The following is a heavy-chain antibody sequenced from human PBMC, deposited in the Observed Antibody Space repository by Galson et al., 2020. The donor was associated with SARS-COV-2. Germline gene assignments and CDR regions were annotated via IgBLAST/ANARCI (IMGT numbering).Heavy chain of an antibody. CDR1: GGSISSSNW. V-gene: IGHV4-4*02. J-gene: IGHJ4*02. D-gene: IGHD3-22*01. CDR2: IFHSGSA. CDR3: ARLNYYTSGRFHPYDY. Sequence: SETLSLTCAVSGGSISSSNWWSWVRQPPGKGLEWIGEIFHSGSANYNPSLKSRVTLSIDRSRNQFSLGLSSLAAADTAVYYCARLNYYTSGRFHPYDYGGQGILVTVSS.